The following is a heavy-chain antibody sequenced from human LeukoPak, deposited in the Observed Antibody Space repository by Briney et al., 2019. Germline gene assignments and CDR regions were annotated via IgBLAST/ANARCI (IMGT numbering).Heavy chain of an antibody. J-gene: IGHJ4*02. Sequence: SETLSLTCTVSGGSISSGGYYWSWIRQHPGKGLERIGYIYYSGSTYYNPSLKSRVTISVDTSKNQFSLKLSSVTAADTAVYYCARDRYYGSGSYDYWGQGTLVTVSS. CDR2: IYYSGST. CDR3: ARDRYYGSGSYDY. D-gene: IGHD3-10*01. V-gene: IGHV4-31*03. CDR1: GGSISSGGYY.